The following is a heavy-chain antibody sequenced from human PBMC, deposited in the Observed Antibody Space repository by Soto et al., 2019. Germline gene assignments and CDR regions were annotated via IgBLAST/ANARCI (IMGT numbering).Heavy chain of an antibody. CDR3: AKYLKQWLAKEDAFDI. D-gene: IGHD6-19*01. CDR2: ISAGGGNT. CDR1: GFRFSTYA. J-gene: IGHJ3*02. V-gene: IGHV3-23*01. Sequence: GGSLRLSCAVSGFRFSTYAMSRVRQAPGKGLEWVSGISAGGGNTYYADSVRGRFTISRDNSKDTLYLQMNSLKTEDTAVYYCAKYLKQWLAKEDAFDIWGQGTMVTVSS.